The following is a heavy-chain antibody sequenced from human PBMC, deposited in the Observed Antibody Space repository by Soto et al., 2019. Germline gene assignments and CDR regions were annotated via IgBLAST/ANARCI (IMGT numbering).Heavy chain of an antibody. Sequence: GGSLRLSCAASGFTFSDYYMSWIRQAPGKGLEWVSYISSSGSTIYYADSVKGRFTISRDNAKNSLYLQMNSLRAEDTAVYYCARELAAAPYNWFDPWGQGTLVTVSS. J-gene: IGHJ5*02. CDR1: GFTFSDYY. CDR2: ISSSGSTI. CDR3: ARELAAAPYNWFDP. D-gene: IGHD6-13*01. V-gene: IGHV3-11*01.